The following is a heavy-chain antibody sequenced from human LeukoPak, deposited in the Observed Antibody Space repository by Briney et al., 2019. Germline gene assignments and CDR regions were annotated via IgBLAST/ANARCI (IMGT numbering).Heavy chain of an antibody. CDR2: IYYSGST. Sequence: PSETLSLTCTVSGGSISSSSYYWGWIRQPPGKGLEWIGSIYYSGSTYYNPSLKSRVTISVDTSKNQFSLKLSSVTAADTAVYYCARVSNPHALYSGYDGSLDYWGQGTLVTVSS. V-gene: IGHV4-39*07. D-gene: IGHD5-12*01. CDR1: GGSISSSSYY. J-gene: IGHJ4*02. CDR3: ARVSNPHALYSGYDGSLDY.